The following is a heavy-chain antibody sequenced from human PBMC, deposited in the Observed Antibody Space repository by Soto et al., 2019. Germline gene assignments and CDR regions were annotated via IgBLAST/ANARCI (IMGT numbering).Heavy chain of an antibody. CDR2: ISAYNGNT. CDR1: GYTFTSYG. V-gene: IGHV1-18*01. J-gene: IGHJ5*02. Sequence: VASVKVSCKASGYTFTSYGISWVRQAPGQGLEWMGWISAYNGNTNYAQKLQGRVTMTTDTSTSTAYMELRSLRSDDTAVYYCARDDPFGKRRINMVRGATNWFDPWGQGTLVTVS. D-gene: IGHD3-10*01. CDR3: ARDDPFGKRRINMVRGATNWFDP.